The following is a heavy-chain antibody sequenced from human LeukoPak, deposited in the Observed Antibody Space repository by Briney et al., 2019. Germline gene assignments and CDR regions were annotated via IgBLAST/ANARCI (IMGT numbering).Heavy chain of an antibody. V-gene: IGHV4-39*07. J-gene: IGHJ4*02. CDR2: IYYSGST. CDR1: AASISSGSYD. Sequence: SETLSLTCTVSAASISSGSYDWGWIRQPPGKGLERIGSIYYSGSTYYNPSLKSRVTISVDTSKNQFSLRLSSVTAADTAVYYCARVTGYIEEDYFDYWGQGTLVTVSS. D-gene: IGHD6-13*01. CDR3: ARVTGYIEEDYFDY.